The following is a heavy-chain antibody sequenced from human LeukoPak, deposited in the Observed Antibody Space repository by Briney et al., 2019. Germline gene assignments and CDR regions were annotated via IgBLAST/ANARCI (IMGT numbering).Heavy chain of an antibody. CDR2: ISASGGKT. D-gene: IGHD5-24*01. Sequence: GGSLRLSCAASGFTFSSYAMSWVRQAPGKGLEWVSAISASGGKTYYADSVKGRFTNSRDNSKNTLYLQMNSLRAEDTAIYYCAKAAGMGDNYYNFYFDYWGQGTLVTVSS. V-gene: IGHV3-23*01. CDR1: GFTFSSYA. J-gene: IGHJ4*02. CDR3: AKAAGMGDNYYNFYFDY.